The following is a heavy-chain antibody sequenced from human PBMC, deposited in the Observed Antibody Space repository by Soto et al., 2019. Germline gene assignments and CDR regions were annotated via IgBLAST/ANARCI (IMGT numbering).Heavy chain of an antibody. Sequence: QVQLVESGGGVVQPGRSLRLSCAASGFTFSSYGMHWVRQAPGKGLEWVAIIWSDGSNKYYADSVKGRFTISRDNSKNTLYLQMNSLRAEDTAVYYCASSSGWGRLDYWGQGTLVTVSS. D-gene: IGHD6-19*01. J-gene: IGHJ4*02. CDR2: IWSDGSNK. CDR1: GFTFSSYG. CDR3: ASSSGWGRLDY. V-gene: IGHV3-33*01.